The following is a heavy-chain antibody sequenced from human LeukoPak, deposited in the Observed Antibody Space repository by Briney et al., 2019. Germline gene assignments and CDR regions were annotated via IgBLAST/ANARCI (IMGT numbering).Heavy chain of an antibody. CDR1: GGSISSGGYY. D-gene: IGHD5-18*01. V-gene: IGHV4-34*01. J-gene: IGHJ4*02. Sequence: SETLSLTCTVSGGSISSGGYYWNWIRQPPGKGLEWIGEINHSGSTNYNPSLKSRVTISVDTSKNQFSLKLSSATAADTAVYYCARGWLNTAMGYWAQGTLVTVSS. CDR3: ARGWLNTAMGY. CDR2: INHSGST.